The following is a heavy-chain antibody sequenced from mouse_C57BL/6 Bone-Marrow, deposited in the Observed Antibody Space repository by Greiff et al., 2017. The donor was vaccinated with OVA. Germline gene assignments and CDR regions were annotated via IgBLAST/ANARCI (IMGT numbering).Heavy chain of an antibody. CDR1: GYTFTSYD. V-gene: IGHV1-85*01. CDR2: IYPRDGST. CDR3: ARAMVTATYYYFDY. J-gene: IGHJ2*01. D-gene: IGHD2-3*01. Sequence: QVQLQQSGPELVKPGASVKLSCKASGYTFTSYDIHWVKQRPGQGLEWIGWIYPRDGSTKYNAKFKGKATLTADTSSSTAYMQLNSLTSEDSAVYFCARAMVTATYYYFDYWGQGTTLTVSA.